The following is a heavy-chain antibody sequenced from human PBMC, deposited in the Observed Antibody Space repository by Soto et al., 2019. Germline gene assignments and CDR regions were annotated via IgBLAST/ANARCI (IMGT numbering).Heavy chain of an antibody. D-gene: IGHD5-18*01. J-gene: IGHJ6*02. Sequence: EVQLMESGGGLEQPGGSLRLSCAASGFTFSSYTMTWVRQAPGQGLEWVSGISGSGGSTYYADSVKGRFTISRDNSKNTLFMQLKSLRAEDTALYYCANHMSDTADYYSYYGMDVWGQGTTVTVFS. CDR2: ISGSGGST. V-gene: IGHV3-23*01. CDR1: GFTFSSYT. CDR3: ANHMSDTADYYSYYGMDV.